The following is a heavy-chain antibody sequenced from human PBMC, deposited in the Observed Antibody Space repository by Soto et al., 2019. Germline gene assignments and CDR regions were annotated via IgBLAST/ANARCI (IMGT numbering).Heavy chain of an antibody. V-gene: IGHV4-30-2*01. J-gene: IGHJ4*02. CDR3: AKSSGWLRPIFDY. Sequence: SETLSLTCAVSGGSISSGGYSWSWIRQPPGKGLEWIGYIYHSGSTYYNPSLKSRVTISVDRSKNQFSLKLSSVTAADTAVYYCAKSSGWLRPIFDYWRQAILVSV. CDR2: IYHSGST. D-gene: IGHD5-12*01. CDR1: GGSISSGGYS.